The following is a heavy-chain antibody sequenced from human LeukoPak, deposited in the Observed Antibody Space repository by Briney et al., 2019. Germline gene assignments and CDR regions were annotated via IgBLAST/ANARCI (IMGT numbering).Heavy chain of an antibody. Sequence: PSETLSLTCTVPGGSISSYYWSWIRQPPGKGLEWIGYIYYSGSTNYNPSLKSRVTISVDTSKNQFSLKLSSVTAADTAVYYCARDSNGIAAAGTGFDYWGQGTLVTVSS. CDR2: IYYSGST. D-gene: IGHD6-13*01. CDR3: ARDSNGIAAAGTGFDY. CDR1: GGSISSYY. J-gene: IGHJ4*02. V-gene: IGHV4-59*12.